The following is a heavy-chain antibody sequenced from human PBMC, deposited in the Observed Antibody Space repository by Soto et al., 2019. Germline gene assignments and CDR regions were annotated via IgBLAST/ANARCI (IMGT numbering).Heavy chain of an antibody. J-gene: IGHJ6*02. CDR2: IIPIFGTA. Sequence: SVKVSCKASGGTFSSYAISWVRQAPGQGLEWMGGIIPIFGTANYAQKFQGRVTITADESTSTAYMELSSLRSEDTAVYYCARSGVSFVNGYYYYGMDVWGQGTTVTVSS. CDR3: ARSGVSFVNGYYYYGMDV. CDR1: GGTFSSYA. V-gene: IGHV1-69*13.